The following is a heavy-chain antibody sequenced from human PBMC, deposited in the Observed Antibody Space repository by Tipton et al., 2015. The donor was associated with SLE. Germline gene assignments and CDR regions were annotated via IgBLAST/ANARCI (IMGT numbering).Heavy chain of an antibody. V-gene: IGHV4-61*08. Sequence: TLSLTCTVSGGSVSSDGYYWSWIRQPPGKGLEWIGSIYYSGNTNYNPSLNSRVTISVDTSKKQFSLKLSSVTAADTAVYYCAREYRQLRYFDWFSDDWGQGTLVTVSS. D-gene: IGHD3-9*01. CDR2: IYYSGNT. CDR1: GGSVSSDGYY. CDR3: AREYRQLRYFDWFSDD. J-gene: IGHJ4*02.